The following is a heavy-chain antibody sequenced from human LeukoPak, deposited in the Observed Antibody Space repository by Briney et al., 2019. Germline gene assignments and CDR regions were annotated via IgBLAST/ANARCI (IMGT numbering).Heavy chain of an antibody. J-gene: IGHJ6*02. D-gene: IGHD2-2*01. Sequence: KPSETLSLTCTVSGGSISSSSYYWGWIRQPPGKRLEWIGSIYYSGSTYYNPPLKSRVTISVDTSKNQFSLKLSSVTAADTAVYYCAGDRRYCSSTSCPDHGMDVWGQGTTVTVSS. CDR1: GGSISSSSYY. V-gene: IGHV4-39*07. CDR2: IYYSGST. CDR3: AGDRRYCSSTSCPDHGMDV.